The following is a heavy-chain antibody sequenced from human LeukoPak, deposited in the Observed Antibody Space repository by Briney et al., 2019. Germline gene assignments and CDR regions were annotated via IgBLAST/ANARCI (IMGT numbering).Heavy chain of an antibody. Sequence: PGGSLRLSCAASGFTFDDYAMHWVRQAPGKGLEWVSGISWNSGSIGYADSVKGRFTISRDNAKNSLYLQMNSLRAEDTAVYYCARDLRPTAAADHLPEYWGQGTLVTVSS. CDR2: ISWNSGSI. V-gene: IGHV3-9*01. D-gene: IGHD6-13*01. J-gene: IGHJ4*02. CDR1: GFTFDDYA. CDR3: ARDLRPTAAADHLPEY.